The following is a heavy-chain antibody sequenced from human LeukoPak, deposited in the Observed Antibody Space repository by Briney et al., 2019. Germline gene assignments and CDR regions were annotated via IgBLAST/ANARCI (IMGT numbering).Heavy chain of an antibody. CDR1: GGSISSYY. CDR3: ARAGDYGGYVGCFEP. J-gene: IGHJ5*02. V-gene: IGHV4-4*07. Sequence: SETLSLTCTVSGGSISSYYWSWIRQPAGKGLEWIGRIHTSGSTNYNPSLKSRLTISVDTSKNQFSLNLNSVTAADRAVYYCARAGDYGGYVGCFEPWAEGTRVSVSS. D-gene: IGHD4-17*01. CDR2: IHTSGST.